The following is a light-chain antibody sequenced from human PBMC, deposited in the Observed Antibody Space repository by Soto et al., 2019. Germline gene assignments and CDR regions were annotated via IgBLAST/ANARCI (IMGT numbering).Light chain of an antibody. CDR1: SSDVGGYNY. CDR2: EVS. CDR3: SSYTGKSTSVL. V-gene: IGLV2-14*01. J-gene: IGLJ2*01. Sequence: QSALTQPASVSGSLGQSITISCTGTSSDVGGYNYVSWYQHHPGKAPKLMIYEVSNRPSGVSNRFSGSKSGDTASLTISGLQPNDEADYYCSSYTGKSTSVLFGGGTKLTVL.